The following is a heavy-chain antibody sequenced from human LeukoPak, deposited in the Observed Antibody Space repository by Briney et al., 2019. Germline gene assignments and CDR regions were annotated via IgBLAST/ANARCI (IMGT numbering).Heavy chain of an antibody. CDR1: GFTVSSNY. CDR3: ASQWGSYRLLDY. Sequence: GGSLRLSCVASGFTVSSNYMSWVRQAPGKGLEWASVIYSGGSTYYADSVKGRFTISRDNSKNTLYLQMNSLRAEDTAVYYCASQWGSYRLLDYWGQGTLVTVSS. D-gene: IGHD3-16*02. J-gene: IGHJ4*02. CDR2: IYSGGST. V-gene: IGHV3-53*01.